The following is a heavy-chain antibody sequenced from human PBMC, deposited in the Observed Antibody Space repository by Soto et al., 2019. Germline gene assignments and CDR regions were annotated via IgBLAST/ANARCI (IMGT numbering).Heavy chain of an antibody. J-gene: IGHJ4*02. CDR2: IYYSGST. Sequence: QVQLQESGPGLVKPSQTLSLTCTVSGGSISSGGYYWSWIRQHPGKGLEWIGYIYYSGSTYYNPSPKIRVTISLDTSKNQFSLKLSSVTAADTAVYYWARMVGDYEHLDYWGQGTLVTVSS. V-gene: IGHV4-31*03. CDR3: ARMVGDYEHLDY. CDR1: GGSISSGGYY. D-gene: IGHD4-17*01.